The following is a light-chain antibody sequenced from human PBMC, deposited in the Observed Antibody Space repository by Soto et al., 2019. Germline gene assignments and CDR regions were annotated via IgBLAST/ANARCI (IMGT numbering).Light chain of an antibody. CDR3: QQYYSSPWT. CDR1: QSVLYSSNNKNY. J-gene: IGKJ1*01. CDR2: WAS. V-gene: IGKV4-1*01. Sequence: EIVMNQSPDSLAVSLGERATINCKSSQSVLYSSNNKNYLAWYQQKPGQPPKLLIYWASTRESGVPDRFSGSGSGTDFTLTISSLQAEDVAIYYCQQYYSSPWTFGQGTKVEIK.